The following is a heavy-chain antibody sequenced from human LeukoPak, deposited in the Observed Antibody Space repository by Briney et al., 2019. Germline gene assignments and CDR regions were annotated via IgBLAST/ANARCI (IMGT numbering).Heavy chain of an antibody. CDR1: GFTFAFRSYW. D-gene: IGHD3-16*02. J-gene: IGHJ3*02. CDR3: SRGGYHHGFDI. V-gene: IGHV3-74*01. CDR2: IDNDGIDT. Sequence: GGSLRLXCTASGFTFAFRSYWMRWVRQAPGKGLVWISRIDNDGIDTIYADSVKGRFTISRDNAKNTLYLQMNSLRAEDTAVYHCSRGGYHHGFDIWGQGTMVTVSS.